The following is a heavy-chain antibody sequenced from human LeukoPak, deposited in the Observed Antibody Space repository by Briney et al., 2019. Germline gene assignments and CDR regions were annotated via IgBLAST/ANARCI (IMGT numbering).Heavy chain of an antibody. D-gene: IGHD3-22*01. CDR3: ARVLKRDSSGYFSFLFGY. V-gene: IGHV1-2*02. Sequence: GASVKVSCKASGYTFTGYDIHWVRQAPGQGLEWMGWINPNSGGTNYAQKFQGRVTMTRDTSISTAYMELSRLRSDDTAVYYCARVLKRDSSGYFSFLFGYWGQGTLVTVSS. CDR2: INPNSGGT. J-gene: IGHJ4*02. CDR1: GYTFTGYD.